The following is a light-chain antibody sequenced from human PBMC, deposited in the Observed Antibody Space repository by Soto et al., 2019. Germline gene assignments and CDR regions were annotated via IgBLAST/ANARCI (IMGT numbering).Light chain of an antibody. J-gene: IGKJ1*01. V-gene: IGKV3-20*01. CDR2: GAS. Sequence: IVMTQSPATLSVSPGEIATLSFSASQSISTKLAWYQQKPGQAPRLLIYGASSRATGIPDRFSGSGSGTDFTLTISRLEPEDFAVYYCQQYTSAPLTFGQGTKVDIK. CDR1: QSISTK. CDR3: QQYTSAPLT.